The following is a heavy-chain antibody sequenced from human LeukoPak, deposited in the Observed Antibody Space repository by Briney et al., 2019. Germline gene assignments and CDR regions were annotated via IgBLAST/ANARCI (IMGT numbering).Heavy chain of an antibody. CDR1: GGSISSYY. J-gene: IGHJ4*02. V-gene: IGHV4-4*07. CDR2: IYTSGST. D-gene: IGHD4-17*01. Sequence: SETLSLTCTVSGGSISSYYWSWIRQPAGKGLEWIGRIYTSGSTNYNPSLKSRVTMSVDTHKKQFSLKLYSVTAADTAVYYCARDRGYGDPFDYWGQGTLVTVSS. CDR3: ARDRGYGDPFDY.